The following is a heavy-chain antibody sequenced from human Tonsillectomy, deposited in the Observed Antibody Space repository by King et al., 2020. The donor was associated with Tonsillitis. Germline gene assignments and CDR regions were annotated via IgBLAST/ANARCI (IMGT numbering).Heavy chain of an antibody. Sequence: QLQESGPGLVKPSETLSLTCTASGGSISSYYWSWSRQPAGKGLEWIGRIYTSGSTNYNPSLKSRVTMSVDTSKNQFSLKLSSVTAADTAVYYCARVAEYSGSSFDYWGQGTLVTVSS. D-gene: IGHD1-26*01. CDR1: GGSISSYY. CDR3: ARVAEYSGSSFDY. J-gene: IGHJ4*02. V-gene: IGHV4-4*07. CDR2: IYTSGST.